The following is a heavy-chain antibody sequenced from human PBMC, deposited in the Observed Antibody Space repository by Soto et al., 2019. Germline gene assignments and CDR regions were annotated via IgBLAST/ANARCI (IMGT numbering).Heavy chain of an antibody. Sequence: ASVKVSCKASGYTFTSYGISWVRQAPGQGLEWMGWISAYNGNTNYAQKLQGRVTMTTDTSTSTAYMELRSLRSDDTAVYYCARDQTGGSYYRSCYYGMDVWGQGTTVTVSS. D-gene: IGHD1-26*01. J-gene: IGHJ6*02. CDR3: ARDQTGGSYYRSCYYGMDV. CDR1: GYTFTSYG. CDR2: ISAYNGNT. V-gene: IGHV1-18*04.